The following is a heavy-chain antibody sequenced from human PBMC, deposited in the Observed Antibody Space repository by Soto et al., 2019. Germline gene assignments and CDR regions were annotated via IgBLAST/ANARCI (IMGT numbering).Heavy chain of an antibody. V-gene: IGHV1-18*01. Sequence: QVQLVQSGAEVKKPGASVKVSCKASGYTFTNYGISWVRQAPGQGLEWMGWINAHNGNTNSAQKLQGRVTMTTDTSTSTAYIGLRSVISDNTAVYSCARVLAPFDPCSEGALFPVSS. CDR2: INAHNGNT. CDR1: GYTFTNYG. CDR3: ARVLAPFDP. J-gene: IGHJ5*02.